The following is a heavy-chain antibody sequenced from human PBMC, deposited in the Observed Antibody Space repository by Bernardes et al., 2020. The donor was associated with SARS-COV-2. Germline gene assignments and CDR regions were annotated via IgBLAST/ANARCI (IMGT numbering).Heavy chain of an antibody. D-gene: IGHD2-8*01. CDR1: GFSLSTSGMC. CDR3: ARMVLMGIAFEVGLDY. CDR2: IDWDDDK. V-gene: IGHV2-70*01. J-gene: IGHJ4*02. Sequence: GPTLVKPTQTLTLTCTFSGFSLSTSGMCVSWIRQPPGKALEWLALIDWDDDKYYSTSLKTRLTISKDTSKNQVVLTMTNMDPVDTATYYCARMVLMGIAFEVGLDYWGQGTLVTVSS.